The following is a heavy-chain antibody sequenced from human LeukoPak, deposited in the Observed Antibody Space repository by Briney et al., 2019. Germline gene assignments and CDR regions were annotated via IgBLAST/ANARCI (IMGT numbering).Heavy chain of an antibody. V-gene: IGHV3-21*01. CDR3: ARMTYDPHGVDV. J-gene: IGHJ6*04. D-gene: IGHD5-12*01. CDR1: GFTFSSYS. Sequence: GGSLRLSCAASGFTFSSYSMNWVRQAPGKGLEWVSSISSSSSYIYYADSVKGRFTISRDNAKNSLCLQMNSLRAEDTAVYYCARMTYDPHGVDVWGKGTTVTVSS. CDR2: ISSSSSYI.